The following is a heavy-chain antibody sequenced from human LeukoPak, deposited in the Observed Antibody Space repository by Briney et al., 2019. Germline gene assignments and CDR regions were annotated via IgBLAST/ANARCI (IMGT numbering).Heavy chain of an antibody. CDR2: ISGYNGNT. J-gene: IGHJ4*02. D-gene: IGHD6-13*01. V-gene: IGHV1-18*01. Sequence: ASVKVSCKASGYSFNSYGTSWVRQAPGQGLEWMGWISGYNGNTKYAQKLQGRVTMTTDTSTSTAYMELRSLRSDDTAVYYCARDLGQLADSLIGHWGQGTLVIVSS. CDR1: GYSFNSYG. CDR3: ARDLGQLADSLIGH.